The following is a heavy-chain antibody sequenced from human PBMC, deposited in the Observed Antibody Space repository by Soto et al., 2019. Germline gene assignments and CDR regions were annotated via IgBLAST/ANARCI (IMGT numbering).Heavy chain of an antibody. D-gene: IGHD3-16*01. J-gene: IGHJ3*02. Sequence: EVQLVESGGGLVQPGGSLRLSCAASGFTFGRHWMHWIRQTPGEGLVSISRVNPEATITDYADSVRGRFTISRDNAKSTLYLEMHSLTAEDTGVYYCARPKGAAYLAFDIWGQGTKVTVSS. CDR2: VNPEATIT. V-gene: IGHV3-74*01. CDR3: ARPKGAAYLAFDI. CDR1: GFTFGRHW.